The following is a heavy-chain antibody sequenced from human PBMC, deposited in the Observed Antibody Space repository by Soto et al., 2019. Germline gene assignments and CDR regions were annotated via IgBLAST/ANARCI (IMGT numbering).Heavy chain of an antibody. V-gene: IGHV5-51*01. CDR3: ARRESGSAFNYYGMDV. Sequence: ESLKISCKCSGYTFTSYWIGWVRRIPGKGLEWMGIIYPGDSDTRYSPSFQGQVTISADKSISTAYLQWSSLKASDTAMYYCARRESGSAFNYYGMDVWGQGTTVTVSS. J-gene: IGHJ6*02. D-gene: IGHD2-15*01. CDR2: IYPGDSDT. CDR1: GYTFTSYW.